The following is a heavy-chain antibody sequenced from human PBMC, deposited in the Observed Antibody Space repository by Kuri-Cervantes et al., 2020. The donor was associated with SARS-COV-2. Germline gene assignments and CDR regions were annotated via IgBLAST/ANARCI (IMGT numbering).Heavy chain of an antibody. CDR2: INHSGST. V-gene: IGHV4-34*01. D-gene: IGHD3-9*01. Sequence: ESLKISCAASGFTFRSCWMSWVRQAPGKGLEWIGEINHSGSTNYNPSLKSRVTISVDTSKNQFSLKLSSVTAADTAVYYCARGGFLTGYRGTRGAFDIWGQGTMVTVSS. CDR3: ARGGFLTGYRGTRGAFDI. CDR1: GFTFRSCW. J-gene: IGHJ3*02.